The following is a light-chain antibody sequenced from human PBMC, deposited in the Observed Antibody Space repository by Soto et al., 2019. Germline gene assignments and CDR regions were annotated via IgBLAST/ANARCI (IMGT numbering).Light chain of an antibody. CDR3: QQYYSFPWT. Sequence: VIWMTQSPSLLSASTGDRVTIICRMSQGISSYLACYQQKPGKAPELLIYAASTLQSGVPSRFSGSGSGTDFTLTISCLQSEDFATYYCQQYYSFPWTFGQGTKVDIK. V-gene: IGKV1D-8*01. CDR2: AAS. J-gene: IGKJ1*01. CDR1: QGISSY.